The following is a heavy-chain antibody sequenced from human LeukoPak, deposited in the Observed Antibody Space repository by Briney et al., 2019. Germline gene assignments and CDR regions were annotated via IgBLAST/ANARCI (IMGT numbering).Heavy chain of an antibody. CDR3: AKDWSYSGWSYYFDY. D-gene: IGHD6-19*01. V-gene: IGHV3-49*04. Sequence: GGSLRLSCSTSGFTFGGYSMNWVRQAPGKGLEWVGFIRGKAYGATTEYAASVKGRFTISRDNSKHTLYLQINSLRAEDTAVYYCAKDWSYSGWSYYFDYWGQGTLVTVSS. CDR1: GFTFGGYS. CDR2: IRGKAYGATT. J-gene: IGHJ4*02.